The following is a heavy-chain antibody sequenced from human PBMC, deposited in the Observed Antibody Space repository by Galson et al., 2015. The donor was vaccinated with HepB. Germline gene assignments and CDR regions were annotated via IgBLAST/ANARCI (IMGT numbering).Heavy chain of an antibody. V-gene: IGHV1-2*06. D-gene: IGHD3-16*02. CDR2: INPNSGGT. Sequence: SVKVSCKASGYTFTGYYMHWVRQAPGQGLEWMGRINPNSGGTNYAQKFQGRVTMTRDTSISTAYMELSRLRSDDTAVYYCARGVESDYIWGSYHPNDYWGQGTLVTVSS. CDR1: GYTFTGYY. CDR3: ARGVESDYIWGSYHPNDY. J-gene: IGHJ4*02.